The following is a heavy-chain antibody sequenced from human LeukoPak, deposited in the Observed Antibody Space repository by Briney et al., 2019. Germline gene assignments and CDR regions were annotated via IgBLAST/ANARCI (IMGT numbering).Heavy chain of an antibody. CDR1: GFTFSDYD. CDR2: ISGLSTHI. V-gene: IGHV3-69-1*02. Sequence: GGSLRLSCSASGFTFSDYDMNWVRQAPGKGLEWVSSISGLSTHIYYGDSVKGRFSTSRDNAKNSVYLQMNSLGVEDTAIYYCGRAFPPLRTSSAGDLWGQGILVTVSS. D-gene: IGHD3-16*01. J-gene: IGHJ4*02. CDR3: GRAFPPLRTSSAGDL.